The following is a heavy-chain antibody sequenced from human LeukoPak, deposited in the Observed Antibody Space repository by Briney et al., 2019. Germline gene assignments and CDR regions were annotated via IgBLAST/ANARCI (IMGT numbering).Heavy chain of an antibody. Sequence: GASVKVSCKASGGTFSSYAISWVRQAPGQGLEWMGGIIPIFGTANYAQKFQGRVTMTRDTSTSTVYMELSSLRSEDTAVYYCARGGETYYFDSSGQSYYYYGMDVWGQGTTVTVSS. J-gene: IGHJ6*02. D-gene: IGHD3-22*01. CDR1: GGTFSSYA. V-gene: IGHV1-69*05. CDR3: ARGGETYYFDSSGQSYYYYGMDV. CDR2: IIPIFGTA.